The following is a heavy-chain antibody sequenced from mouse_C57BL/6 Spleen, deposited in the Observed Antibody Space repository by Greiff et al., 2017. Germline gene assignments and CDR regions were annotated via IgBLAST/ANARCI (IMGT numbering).Heavy chain of an antibody. D-gene: IGHD2-4*01. CDR3: ARHEVGYDYDEGYFDY. J-gene: IGHJ2*01. CDR1: GYTFTEYT. CDR2: FYPGSGSI. V-gene: IGHV1-62-2*01. Sequence: QVQLQQSGAELVKPGASVKLSCKASGYTFTEYTIHWVKQRSGQGLEWIGWFYPGSGSIKYNEKFKDKATLTADKSSSTVYMELSRLTSEDSAVYFCARHEVGYDYDEGYFDYWGQGTTLTVSS.